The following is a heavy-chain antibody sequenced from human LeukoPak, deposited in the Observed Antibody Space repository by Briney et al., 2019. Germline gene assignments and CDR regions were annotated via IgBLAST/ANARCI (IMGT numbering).Heavy chain of an antibody. V-gene: IGHV4-4*07. CDR1: GGSISSYY. D-gene: IGHD2-2*01. CDR3: ARDRLYCSSTSCSAWFDP. J-gene: IGHJ5*02. Sequence: SETLSLTCTVSGGSISSYYWSWIRQPAGKGLEWIGRIYTSGSTNYNPSLKSRVTMSVDTSKNQFSLKLSSVTAADTAVYYCARDRLYCSSTSCSAWFDPWGQGTLVTDSS. CDR2: IYTSGST.